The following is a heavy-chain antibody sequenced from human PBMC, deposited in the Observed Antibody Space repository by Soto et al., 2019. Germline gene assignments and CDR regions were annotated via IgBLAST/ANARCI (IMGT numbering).Heavy chain of an antibody. J-gene: IGHJ4*02. CDR3: ARDGIYGDSGPGGFAY. Sequence: PGGSLRLSCAASGFTFSSYGMHWVRQAPGKGLEWVAVIWYDGSNKYYADSVKGRFTISRDNSKNTLYLQMNSLRAEDTAVYYCARDGIYGDSGPGGFAYWGQEPLVTVPS. D-gene: IGHD4-17*01. V-gene: IGHV3-33*01. CDR2: IWYDGSNK. CDR1: GFTFSSYG.